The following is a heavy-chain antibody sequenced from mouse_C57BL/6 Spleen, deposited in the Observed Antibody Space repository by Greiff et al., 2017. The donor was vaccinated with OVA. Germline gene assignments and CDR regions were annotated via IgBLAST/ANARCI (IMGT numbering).Heavy chain of an antibody. V-gene: IGHV1-61*01. CDR3: ARRGLFPDY. J-gene: IGHJ2*01. CDR1: GYTFTSYW. Sequence: QVQLQQPGAELVRPGSSVKLSCKASGYTFTSYWMDWVKQRPGQGLEWIGNIYPSDSETHYNQRFKDKATLTVDKSSSTAYMQLSSLTSEDSAVYYCARRGLFPDYWGQGTTLTVSS. CDR2: IYPSDSET.